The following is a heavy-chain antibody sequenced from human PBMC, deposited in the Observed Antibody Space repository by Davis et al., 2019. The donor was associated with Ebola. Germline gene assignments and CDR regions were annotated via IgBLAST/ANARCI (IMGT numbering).Heavy chain of an antibody. CDR1: GYTFTSYA. CDR3: ARGRRISIFGVIDYFDY. D-gene: IGHD3-3*01. J-gene: IGHJ4*02. V-gene: IGHV1-46*04. CDR2: ITPSDCST. Sequence: ASVQVSCKASGYTFTSYAMHWVRQAPGQGLEWMGMITPSDCSTNHVQKLQGRVTLTRDTSTSTVSMELSSLWSEDTAVYYCARGRRISIFGVIDYFDYWGLGTLVTVSS.